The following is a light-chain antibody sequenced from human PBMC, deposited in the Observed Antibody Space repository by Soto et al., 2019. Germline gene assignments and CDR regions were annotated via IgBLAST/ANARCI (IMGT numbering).Light chain of an antibody. CDR3: QQYDNWPIT. CDR2: GVS. V-gene: IGKV3-15*01. CDR1: RSVNNN. J-gene: IGKJ5*01. Sequence: MTHSPATLSVSPRERAILSTRAIRSVNNNYLAWYQQKPGQAPRLLIYGVSTRATDTPARFSGSGSGTEFTLMISSLQSEDFAVYYSQQYDNWPITFGQGTRLEIK.